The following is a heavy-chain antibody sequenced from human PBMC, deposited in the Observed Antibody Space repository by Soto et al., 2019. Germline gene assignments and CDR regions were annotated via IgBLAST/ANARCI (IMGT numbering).Heavy chain of an antibody. V-gene: IGHV3-33*01. CDR1: GFTFSSYG. CDR2: IWYDGSNK. Sequence: QVQLVESGGGVVQPGRSLRLSCAASGFTFSSYGMHWVRQAPGKGLEWVAVIWYDGSNKYYADYVKGRFTISRDNSKNTLYLQMNSLRAEDTAVYYCARDFYDSSGYLGDAFDIWGQGTMVTVSS. CDR3: ARDFYDSSGYLGDAFDI. D-gene: IGHD3-22*01. J-gene: IGHJ3*02.